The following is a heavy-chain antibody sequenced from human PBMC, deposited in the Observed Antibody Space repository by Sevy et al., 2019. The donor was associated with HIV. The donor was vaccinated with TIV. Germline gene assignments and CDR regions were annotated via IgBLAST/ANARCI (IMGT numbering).Heavy chain of an antibody. D-gene: IGHD3-22*01. Sequence: GGSLRLSCAASGFTFSSYAMHWVRQAPGKGLEWVSAISGSGGSTYYADSVKGQFTISRDNSKNTVYLQMNSLRAEDTAVYYCAKEGRGYNYDSSGYYASWGQGTLVTVSS. CDR3: AKEGRGYNYDSSGYYAS. V-gene: IGHV3-23*01. J-gene: IGHJ4*02. CDR2: ISGSGGST. CDR1: GFTFSSYA.